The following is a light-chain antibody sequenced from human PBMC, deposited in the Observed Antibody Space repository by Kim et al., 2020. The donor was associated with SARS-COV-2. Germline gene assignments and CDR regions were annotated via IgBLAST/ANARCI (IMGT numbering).Light chain of an antibody. CDR2: DAS. CDR1: QSVNTY. CDR3: QQRNNWLT. Sequence: SLSPGETATLSGRASQSVNTYLAWYRQKPGQAPRLLIFDASNRATGIPARFSGSGSGTDFTLTISSLEPEDFAVYYCQQRNNWLTFGGGTTVEIK. V-gene: IGKV3-11*01. J-gene: IGKJ4*01.